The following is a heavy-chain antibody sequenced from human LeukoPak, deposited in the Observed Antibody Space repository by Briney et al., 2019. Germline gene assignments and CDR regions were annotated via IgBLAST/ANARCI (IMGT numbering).Heavy chain of an antibody. D-gene: IGHD3-3*01. CDR3: ARGPSPESLDFWSGYRPFDY. V-gene: IGHV1-69*05. CDR2: IIPIFGTA. J-gene: IGHJ4*02. Sequence: SVNVSCKASGGTFSSYAISWVRQAPGQGLEWMGGIIPIFGTANYAQKFQGRVTITTDESTSTAYMELSSLRSEDTAVYYCARGPSPESLDFWSGYRPFDYWGQGTLVTVSS. CDR1: GGTFSSYA.